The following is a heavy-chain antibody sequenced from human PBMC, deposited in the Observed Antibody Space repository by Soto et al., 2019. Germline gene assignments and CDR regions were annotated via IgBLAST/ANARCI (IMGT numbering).Heavy chain of an antibody. Sequence: GGSLRLSCAASGVTFSSYAMSWVRQAPGKGLEWVSAISGSGGSTYYADSVKGRFTISRDNSKNTLYLQMNSLRAEDTAVYYCAKDEWQWPTFFQHWGQGTLVTVSS. CDR1: GVTFSSYA. D-gene: IGHD6-19*01. J-gene: IGHJ1*01. CDR3: AKDEWQWPTFFQH. CDR2: ISGSGGST. V-gene: IGHV3-23*01.